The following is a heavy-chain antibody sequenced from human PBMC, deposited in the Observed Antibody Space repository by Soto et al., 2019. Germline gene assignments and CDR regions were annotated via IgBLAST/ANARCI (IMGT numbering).Heavy chain of an antibody. CDR1: GFTFITYE. Sequence: WGSLRLSCAASGFTFITYEINWVRHAPWKGLEWVSYITSNGDTIYYADPVKGRFTTSRDNAKNSLYLQLNSLRAEDTAVYYCARGFGDYVWGKGTLVTVSS. V-gene: IGHV3-48*03. CDR3: ARGFGDYV. J-gene: IGHJ4*02. D-gene: IGHD3-16*01. CDR2: ITSNGDTI.